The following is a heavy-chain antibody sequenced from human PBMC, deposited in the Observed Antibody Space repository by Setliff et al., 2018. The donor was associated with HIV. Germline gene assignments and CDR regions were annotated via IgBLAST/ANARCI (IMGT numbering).Heavy chain of an antibody. D-gene: IGHD3-10*01. CDR2: TNPSGGST. J-gene: IGHJ4*02. CDR1: GYTFTRYF. CDR3: ARGGYHGFGSYGDY. V-gene: IGHV1-46*01. Sequence: SVKVSCKASGYTFTRYFMHCVRQAPGQGLEWLGMTNPSGGSTWYAQKFQGRVTMTGDTSTNTLYMELSSLRSDDTAVYYCARGGYHGFGSYGDYWGQGTLVTVSS.